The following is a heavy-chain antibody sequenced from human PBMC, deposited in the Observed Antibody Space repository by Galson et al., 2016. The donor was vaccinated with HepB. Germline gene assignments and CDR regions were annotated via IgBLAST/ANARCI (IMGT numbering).Heavy chain of an antibody. CDR1: GFTFGSYS. V-gene: IGHV3-21*01. Sequence: SLRLSCAASGFTFGSYSMNWIRQAPGKGLEWVSSISDSSTSNIYYADSVKGRFTISRDNAKDSLFLQMNSLRAEDTAVYYCARDVTAWGRLGEIDYWGQGTLVTVSS. D-gene: IGHD5-12*01. CDR2: ISDSSTSNI. J-gene: IGHJ4*02. CDR3: ARDVTAWGRLGEIDY.